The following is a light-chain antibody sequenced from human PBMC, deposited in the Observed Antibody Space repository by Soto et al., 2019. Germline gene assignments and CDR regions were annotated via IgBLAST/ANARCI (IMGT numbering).Light chain of an antibody. CDR3: ISFAGTIHVA. J-gene: IGLJ2*01. V-gene: IGLV2-8*01. CDR2: EAN. CDR1: SSDVGAYNY. Sequence: QSALTQPPSASGSPGQSVTISCTGTSSDVGAYNYVSWYQQHPGKAPKLIIYEANKRPSGVPDRFSGSKSGNTASLTVSGLHADDEADYYCISFAGTIHVAIGGGTKLTVL.